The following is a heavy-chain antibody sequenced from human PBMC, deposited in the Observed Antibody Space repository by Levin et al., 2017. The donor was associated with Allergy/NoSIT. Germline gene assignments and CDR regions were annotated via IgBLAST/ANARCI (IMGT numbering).Heavy chain of an antibody. CDR2: IYYSGST. D-gene: IGHD6-13*01. CDR3: ARIPGYIN. V-gene: IGHV4-39*01. CDR1: GGSISGSSYY. J-gene: IGHJ4*02. Sequence: SQTLSLTCTVSGGSISGSSYYWGWIRQPPGKGLEWIGNIYYSGSTYYNPSLKSRVTISVDTSKNQFSLKLSSVTAADTAVYYCARIPGYINWGQGTLVTVSS.